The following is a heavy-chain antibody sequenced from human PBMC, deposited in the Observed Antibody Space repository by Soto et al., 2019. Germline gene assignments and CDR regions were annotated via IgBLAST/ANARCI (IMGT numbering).Heavy chain of an antibody. D-gene: IGHD6-13*01. V-gene: IGHV1-46*01. Sequence: ASVKVSCKASGYTFTSSYLHWVRQAPGQGLEWMAIINPSGGSPSFAQKFQGRVTMTRDTSISTAYMELSSLRSEDTAVYYCAKSNLHSSSWPTKFDYSGQATLVTVSS. CDR2: INPSGGSP. CDR1: GYTFTSSY. CDR3: AKSNLHSSSWPTKFDY. J-gene: IGHJ4*02.